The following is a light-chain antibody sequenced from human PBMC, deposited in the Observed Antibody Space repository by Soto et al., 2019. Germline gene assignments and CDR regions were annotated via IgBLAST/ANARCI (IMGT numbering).Light chain of an antibody. CDR2: DDK. Sequence: SYELTQPPSVSVAPGQTARVSCEGTKIGSKSVHWYQQRPGQAPVLVIHDDKERPSGIPERFSGSNSGSTATLTINRVEAGDEADYYCQVWDYGSDHVVFGGGTKLTVL. J-gene: IGLJ3*02. CDR3: QVWDYGSDHVV. V-gene: IGLV3-21*02. CDR1: KIGSKS.